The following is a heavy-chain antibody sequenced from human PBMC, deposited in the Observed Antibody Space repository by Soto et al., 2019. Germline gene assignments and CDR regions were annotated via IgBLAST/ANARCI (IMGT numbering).Heavy chain of an antibody. V-gene: IGHV4-39*01. CDR2: VYYRGRS. J-gene: IGHJ4*02. Sequence: SETLSLTCTVSGGSVSSGSYYWGWIRQSPGKGLEWIGSVYYRGRSYSKSSVKSRVTMSVDTSKNRFSLSLNSVTASDTAVYFCVSQRTTVPTQAYFDYWGPGALVTVSS. CDR3: VSQRTTVPTQAYFDY. CDR1: GGSVSSGSYY. D-gene: IGHD4-17*01.